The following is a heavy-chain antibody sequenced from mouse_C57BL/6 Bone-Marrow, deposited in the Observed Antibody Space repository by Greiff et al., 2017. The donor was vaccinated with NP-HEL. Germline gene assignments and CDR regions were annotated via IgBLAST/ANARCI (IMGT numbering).Heavy chain of an antibody. CDR3: ASGLLLLFDV. V-gene: IGHV1-12*01. D-gene: IGHD1-1*01. Sequence: LQQPGAELVRPGASVKMSCKASGYTFTSYNMHWVKQTPRQGLEWIGAIYPGNGDTSYNQKFKGKATLTVDKSSSTAYMQLSSLTSEYSAVYFCASGLLLLFDVWGTGTTVTVSS. CDR1: GYTFTSYN. J-gene: IGHJ1*03. CDR2: IYPGNGDT.